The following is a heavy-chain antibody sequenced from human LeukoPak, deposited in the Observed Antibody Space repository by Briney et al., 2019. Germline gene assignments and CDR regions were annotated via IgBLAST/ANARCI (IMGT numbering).Heavy chain of an antibody. CDR1: GFTFSSYS. V-gene: IGHV3-21*01. D-gene: IGHD1-26*01. CDR2: ISSSSSYI. J-gene: IGHJ4*02. Sequence: GGSLRLSCAASGFTFSSYSMNWVRQAPGKGLEWVSSISSSSSYIYYADSVKGRFTISRDNAKNSLYLQMNSLRAEDTAVYYCARDGVSYYGLDYWGQGTLVTISS. CDR3: ARDGVSYYGLDY.